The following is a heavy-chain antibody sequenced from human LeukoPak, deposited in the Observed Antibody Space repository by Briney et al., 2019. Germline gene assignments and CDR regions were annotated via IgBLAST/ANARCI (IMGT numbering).Heavy chain of an antibody. D-gene: IGHD2-15*01. CDR2: IYYSGST. V-gene: IGHV4-61*08. Sequence: PSQTLSLTCAVSGGSISSGGYSWSWIRQPPGKGLEWIGYIYYSGSTNYNPSLKSRVTISVDTSKNQFSLKLSSVTAADTAVYYCARGYCSGGSCYFDYWGQGTLVTVSS. CDR3: ARGYCSGGSCYFDY. J-gene: IGHJ4*02. CDR1: GGSISSGGYS.